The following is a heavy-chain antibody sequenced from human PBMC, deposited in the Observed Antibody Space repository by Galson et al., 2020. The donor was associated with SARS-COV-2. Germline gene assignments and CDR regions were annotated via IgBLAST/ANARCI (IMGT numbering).Heavy chain of an antibody. CDR2: INPNSGGT. CDR1: GYTFTGHY. Sequence: ASVKVSCTPSGYTFTGHYMHWVRQAPGQGLEWMGWINPNSGGTKYAQKFQGRVTMTRDTSISTAYMELSRLRSDDTAIYYCARAGQSPDYYYYYNLDVWCQGTTVTVAS. V-gene: IGHV1-2*02. J-gene: IGHJ6*02. D-gene: IGHD3-10*01. CDR3: ARAGQSPDYYYYYNLDV.